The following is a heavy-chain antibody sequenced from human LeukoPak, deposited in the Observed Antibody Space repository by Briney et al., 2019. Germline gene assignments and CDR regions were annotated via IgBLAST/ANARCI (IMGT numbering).Heavy chain of an antibody. Sequence: SETLSLTCTGSGGSISSYYWSWIRQPPGKGLEWIGYIYNSGNTNYNPSLKSRVTISVDASKNQFSLKLSSVAAADTAVYYCVRAGYGDYLGDYWGQGTLVTVSS. CDR2: IYNSGNT. CDR3: VRAGYGDYLGDY. D-gene: IGHD4-17*01. CDR1: GGSISSYY. J-gene: IGHJ4*02. V-gene: IGHV4-59*01.